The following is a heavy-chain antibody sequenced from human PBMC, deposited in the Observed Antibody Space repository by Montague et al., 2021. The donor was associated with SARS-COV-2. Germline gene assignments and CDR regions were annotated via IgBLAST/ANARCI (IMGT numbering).Heavy chain of an antibody. V-gene: IGHV4-61*01. CDR3: ASLRGSAEILTAFQGVSYFYGMDV. CDR1: GGSVSSGSFY. Sequence: SETLSLTCTVSGGSVSSGSFYWSWIRQPPGKGLELIGYIYYTGSXNYXPSLKGRVTISVDTSKNQFSLKLSSVTAADTAVYYCASLRGSAEILTAFQGVSYFYGMDVWGQGTTVTVSS. CDR2: IYYTGSX. D-gene: IGHD3-9*01. J-gene: IGHJ6*02.